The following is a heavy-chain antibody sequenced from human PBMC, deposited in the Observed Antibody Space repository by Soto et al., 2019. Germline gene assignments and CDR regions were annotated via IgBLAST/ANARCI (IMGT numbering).Heavy chain of an antibody. D-gene: IGHD3-3*01. CDR2: IIPILGIA. V-gene: IGHV1-69*02. CDR1: GGTFSSYT. CDR3: ARVGVAMIGGMPYYYYGMDV. Sequence: SVKVSCKASGGTFSSYTISWVRQAPGQGLEWLGRIIPILGIANYAQKFQGRVTITADKSTSTAYMELSSLRSEDTAVYYCARVGVAMIGGMPYYYYGMDVWGQGTTVTVSS. J-gene: IGHJ6*02.